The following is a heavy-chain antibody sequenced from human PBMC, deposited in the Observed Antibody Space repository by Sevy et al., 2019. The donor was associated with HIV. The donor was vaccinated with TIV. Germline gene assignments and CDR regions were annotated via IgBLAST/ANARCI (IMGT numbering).Heavy chain of an antibody. CDR2: ISSSSSTI. CDR3: ARDAMYYYDSSGYFDY. V-gene: IGHV3-48*02. D-gene: IGHD3-22*01. Sequence: GGSLRLSCAASGFTFSSYSMNWVRQAPGKGLEWVSYISSSSSTIYYADSGKGRFTISRDNAKNSLYLQMNSLRDEDTAVYYCARDAMYYYDSSGYFDYWGQGTLVTVSS. J-gene: IGHJ4*02. CDR1: GFTFSSYS.